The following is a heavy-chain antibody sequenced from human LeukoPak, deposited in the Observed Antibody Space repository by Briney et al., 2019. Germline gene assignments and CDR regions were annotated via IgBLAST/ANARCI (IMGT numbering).Heavy chain of an antibody. J-gene: IGHJ6*02. V-gene: IGHV1-18*01. CDR1: GYTFTSYG. CDR3: AREGCCSSTSCYAGNYYYYYGMDV. D-gene: IGHD2-2*01. CDR2: ISAYNGNT. Sequence: GASVKVSCKASGYTFTSYGISWVRQAPGQGLEWMGWISAYNGNTNYAQKLQGRVTMTTDTSTSTAYRELRSLRSDDTAVYYCAREGCCSSTSCYAGNYYYYYGMDVWGQGTTVTVSS.